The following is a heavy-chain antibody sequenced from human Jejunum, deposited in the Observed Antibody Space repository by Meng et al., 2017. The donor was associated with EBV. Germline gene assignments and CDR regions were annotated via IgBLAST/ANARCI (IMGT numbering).Heavy chain of an antibody. CDR1: GGSFSGYY. Sequence: GAGRLRAPGYPALLDAVYGGSFSGYYRSQVRQPQGRGLQYIGDVNFRGITNYPPSLKISVSISVAAPKNPFSLRLTFVTAADTAVYYSARRTGDYVVGYWGQGTLVTVSS. J-gene: IGHJ4*02. CDR3: ARRTGDYVVGY. V-gene: IGHV4-34*01. CDR2: VNFRGIT. D-gene: IGHD2-8*02.